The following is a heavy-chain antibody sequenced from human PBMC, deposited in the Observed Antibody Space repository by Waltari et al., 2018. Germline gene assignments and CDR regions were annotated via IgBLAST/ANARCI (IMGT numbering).Heavy chain of an antibody. D-gene: IGHD6-13*01. V-gene: IGHV1-2*06. Sequence: QVQLVQSGAEVKKPGASVKVSCKASGYTFTGYYMHWVRQAPGQGLEWMGRINPNSGGTNYAQKFQGRVTMTRDTSISTAYMELSRLRSDDTAVYYCARDLFSIAAAGSNWFDPWGQGTLVTVSS. CDR1: GYTFTGYY. CDR2: INPNSGGT. J-gene: IGHJ5*02. CDR3: ARDLFSIAAAGSNWFDP.